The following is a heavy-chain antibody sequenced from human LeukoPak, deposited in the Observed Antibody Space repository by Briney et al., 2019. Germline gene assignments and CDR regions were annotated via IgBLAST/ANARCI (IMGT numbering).Heavy chain of an antibody. V-gene: IGHV3-33*01. CDR2: IWYDGSNK. CDR1: GFTFSSYG. J-gene: IGHJ3*02. D-gene: IGHD3-22*01. CDR3: ARGDYYDSSGYYFPDAFDI. Sequence: GGSLRLSCAASGFTFSSYGMHWVRQAPGKGLEWVAVIWYDGSNKYYVDSVQGRFTISRDNSKNTLYLQMSSLRAEDAAVYYCARGDYYDSSGYYFPDAFDIWGQGTMVTVSS.